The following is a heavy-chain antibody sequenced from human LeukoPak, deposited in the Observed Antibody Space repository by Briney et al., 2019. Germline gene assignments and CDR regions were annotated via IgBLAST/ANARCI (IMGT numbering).Heavy chain of an antibody. J-gene: IGHJ6*03. CDR2: INPNSGGT. D-gene: IGHD3-10*01. Sequence: GASVKVSCKASGYTFTSYDINWVRQATGQGLEWMGWINPNSGGTNYAQKFQGRVTMTRDTSISTAYMELSRLRSDDTAVYYCARQLWFGELPYYYYMDVWGKGTTVTVSS. CDR1: GYTFTSYD. CDR3: ARQLWFGELPYYYYMDV. V-gene: IGHV1-2*02.